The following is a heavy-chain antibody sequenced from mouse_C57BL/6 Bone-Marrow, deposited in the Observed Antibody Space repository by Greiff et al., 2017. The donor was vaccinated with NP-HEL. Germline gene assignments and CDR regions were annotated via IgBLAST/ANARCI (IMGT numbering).Heavy chain of an antibody. CDR2: IYPGDGDT. Sequence: VQLHQSGPELVKPGASVKISCKASGYAFSSSWMNWVKQRPGKGLEWIGRIYPGDGDTNYNGKFKGKATLTADKSSSTAYMQLSSLTSEDSAVYFCARSPAGWPLYAMDYWGKGTSVTVSS. CDR3: ARSPAGWPLYAMDY. D-gene: IGHD6-1*01. CDR1: GYAFSSSW. V-gene: IGHV1-82*01. J-gene: IGHJ4*01.